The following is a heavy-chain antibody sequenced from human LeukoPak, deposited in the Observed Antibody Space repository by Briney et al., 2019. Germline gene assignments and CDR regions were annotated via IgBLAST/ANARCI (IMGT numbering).Heavy chain of an antibody. Sequence: GGSLRLSCAASGFTFSNAWMSWVRQAPGKGLEWVGRIKSKTDGGTTDYAAPVKGRLTISRDDSKNTLYLQMNSLKTEDTAVYYCTAGLINYYDSSGYFPVDYWGQGTLVTVSS. CDR3: TAGLINYYDSSGYFPVDY. V-gene: IGHV3-15*01. CDR2: IKSKTDGGTT. CDR1: GFTFSNAW. J-gene: IGHJ4*02. D-gene: IGHD3-22*01.